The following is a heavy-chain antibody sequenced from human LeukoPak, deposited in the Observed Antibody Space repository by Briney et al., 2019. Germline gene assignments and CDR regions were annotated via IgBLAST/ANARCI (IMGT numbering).Heavy chain of an antibody. V-gene: IGHV3-53*01. J-gene: IGHJ4*02. CDR1: GFIVSSNY. D-gene: IGHD1-14*01. CDR2: IYSGGRT. CDR3: ARDAPSYKFDY. Sequence: GGSLRLSCAASGFIVSSNYMSWVRQAPGKGLEWVSVIYSGGRTYYADSVKGRFTISRDNTKNSLYLQMNSLRAEDTAVYYCARDAPSYKFDYWGQGTLVTVSS.